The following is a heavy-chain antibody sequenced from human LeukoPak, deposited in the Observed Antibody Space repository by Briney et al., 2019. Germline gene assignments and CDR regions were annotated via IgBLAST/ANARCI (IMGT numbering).Heavy chain of an antibody. CDR2: IYPGDSDN. D-gene: IGHD1-26*01. CDR3: ARRRDLYSGSYYPFDY. V-gene: IGHV5-51*01. Sequence: GESLKISCKASGYSFTSYWIGWVRPMPGKGLEWMGIIYPGDSDNRYSPSFKGQVTISVDKSISTAYLQWSSLKASDTAMYYCARRRDLYSGSYYPFDYWGQGTLVTVSS. J-gene: IGHJ4*02. CDR1: GYSFTSYW.